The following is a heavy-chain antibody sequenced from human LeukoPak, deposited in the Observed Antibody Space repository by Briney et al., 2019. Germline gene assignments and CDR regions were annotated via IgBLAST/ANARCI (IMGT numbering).Heavy chain of an antibody. V-gene: IGHV4-31*03. CDR1: GGSISSGGYY. CDR2: IYYSGST. D-gene: IGHD3-16*01. CDR3: ARGGGGFGKRFDY. Sequence: SSETLSLTCTVSGGSISSGGYYWSWIRQHPGKGLEWIGYIYYSGSTYYNPSLKSRVTISVDTSKNQFSLKLSSVTAADTAVYYCARGGGGFGKRFDYWGQGTLVTVSS. J-gene: IGHJ4*02.